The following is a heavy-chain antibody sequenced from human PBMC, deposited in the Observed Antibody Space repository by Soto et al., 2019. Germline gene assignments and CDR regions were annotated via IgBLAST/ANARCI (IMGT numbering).Heavy chain of an antibody. V-gene: IGHV1-2*04. Sequence: ASVKVSCKASGYTFTGYYMHWVRQAPGQGLEWMGWINPNSGGTNYAQKFQGWVTMTRDTSISTAYMELSRLRSDDTAVYYCARDSTYYYDSSKISPRAFDIWGQGTMVTVSS. J-gene: IGHJ3*02. D-gene: IGHD3-22*01. CDR1: GYTFTGYY. CDR2: INPNSGGT. CDR3: ARDSTYYYDSSKISPRAFDI.